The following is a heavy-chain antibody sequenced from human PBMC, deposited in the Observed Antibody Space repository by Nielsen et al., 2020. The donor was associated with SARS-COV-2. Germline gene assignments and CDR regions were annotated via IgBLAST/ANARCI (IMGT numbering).Heavy chain of an antibody. CDR2: IWYDGSNK. V-gene: IGHV3-33*01. J-gene: IGHJ6*02. CDR3: ARDHAPAAIKYYYGMDV. Sequence: GESLKISCAASGFTFSSYGMHWVRQAPGKGLEWVAVIWYDGSNKYYADSVKGRFTISRDNSKNTLYLQMNSLRAEDTAVYYCARDHAPAAIKYYYGMDVWGQGTTVTVSS. CDR1: GFTFSSYG. D-gene: IGHD2-2*01.